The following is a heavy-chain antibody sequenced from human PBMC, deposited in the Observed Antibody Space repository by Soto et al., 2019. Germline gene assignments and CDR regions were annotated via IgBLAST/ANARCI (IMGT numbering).Heavy chain of an antibody. J-gene: IGHJ6*03. Sequence: PSETLSLTCTVSGGSISSGGYYWSWIRQHPGKGLEWIGYIYYSGSTYYNPSLKSRVTISVDTSKNQFSLKLSSVTAADTAVYYCAREQYYYGSGSYFVRDVYYYMDVWGKGTTVTVSS. CDR3: AREQYYYGSGSYFVRDVYYYMDV. V-gene: IGHV4-31*02. D-gene: IGHD3-10*01. CDR2: IYYSGST. CDR1: GGSISSGGYY.